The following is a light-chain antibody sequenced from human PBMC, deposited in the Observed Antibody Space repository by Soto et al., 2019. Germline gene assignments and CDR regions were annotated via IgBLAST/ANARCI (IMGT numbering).Light chain of an antibody. Sequence: DIVMTQSPDSLAVSLGERATINCKSSQSLLNRSDKKNYLAWYQQRPGQPPNLLIYWASTRQFGVPDRISGSGSGTDFTLAISSLQAEDVAVYYCQQYFNTEWTFGQGTKVEVE. CDR3: QQYFNTEWT. CDR2: WAS. V-gene: IGKV4-1*01. J-gene: IGKJ1*01. CDR1: QSLLNRSDKKNY.